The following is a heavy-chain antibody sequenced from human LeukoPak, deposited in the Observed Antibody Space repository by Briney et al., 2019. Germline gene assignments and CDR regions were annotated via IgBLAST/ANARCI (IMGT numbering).Heavy chain of an antibody. CDR1: GGSISSGDYY. V-gene: IGHV4-30-4*01. J-gene: IGHJ3*02. CDR2: IYYSGST. CDR3: ARGPKGQDAFDI. Sequence: PSRTLSLTCTVSGGSISSGDYYWSWIRQPPGKGLEWIGYIYYSGSTYYNPSLKSRVTISVDTSKNQFSLKLSSVTAADTAVYYCARGPKGQDAFDIWGQGTMVTVSS.